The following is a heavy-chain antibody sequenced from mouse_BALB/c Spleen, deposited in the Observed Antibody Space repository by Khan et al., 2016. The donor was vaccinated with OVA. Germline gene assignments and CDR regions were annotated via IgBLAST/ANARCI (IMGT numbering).Heavy chain of an antibody. J-gene: IGHJ3*01. CDR2: ISDGGSYT. CDR1: GFTFSDYY. V-gene: IGHV5-4*02. Sequence: ELVESGGGLVKPGGSLKLSCAASGFTFSDYYMYWVRQTPEKRLEWVATISDGGSYTYYPDSVKGRFTISRDDAKNNLYLQMSSLKSEDTAMYFCARGHYGSPFAYWGQGTLVTVSA. CDR3: ARGHYGSPFAY. D-gene: IGHD2-1*01.